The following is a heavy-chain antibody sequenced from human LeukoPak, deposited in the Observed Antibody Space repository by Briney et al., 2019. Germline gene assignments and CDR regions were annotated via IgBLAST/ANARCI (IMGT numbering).Heavy chain of an antibody. V-gene: IGHV3-23*01. CDR2: ISAGGDGT. Sequence: GSLRLSCAASGFTVSSNYMGWVRQAPGKGLEWVSGISAGGDGTYHADPVKGRFTISRDNSKNTLFLQMNNLRAEDTAKYYCAKSLLTTAAGTGRAFDTWGQGTMVTVSS. D-gene: IGHD2/OR15-2a*01. CDR1: GFTVSSNY. J-gene: IGHJ3*02. CDR3: AKSLLTTAAGTGRAFDT.